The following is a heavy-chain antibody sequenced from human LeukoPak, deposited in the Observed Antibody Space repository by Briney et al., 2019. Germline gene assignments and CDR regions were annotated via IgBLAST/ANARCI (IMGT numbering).Heavy chain of an antibody. D-gene: IGHD3-10*01. J-gene: IGHJ6*02. CDR3: ARITMVRSMDV. V-gene: IGHV3-48*03. CDR2: ISSSGSTI. Sequence: GGSLRLSCAASGSIFSRYEMNWVRQAPGKGLEWVSYISSSGSTILYADSVKGRFTISRDDARSSLYLQMNSLRAEDTAVYYCARITMVRSMDVWGQGTTVTVSS. CDR1: GSIFSRYE.